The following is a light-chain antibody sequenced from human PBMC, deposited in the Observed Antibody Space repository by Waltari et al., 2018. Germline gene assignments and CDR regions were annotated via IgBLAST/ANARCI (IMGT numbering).Light chain of an antibody. CDR1: NIGTYS. V-gene: IGLV3-21*04. CDR2: YDR. Sequence: SYVVTQPPSVSVAPGETATITCGGDNIGTYSVHWYQQRAGQAPVLVIFYDRDRPLGIPDRFSGSNSGNTATLTISRVEAGDEARYYCHVWHPHVDPGVFGTGTEVTVL. CDR3: HVWHPHVDPGV. J-gene: IGLJ1*01.